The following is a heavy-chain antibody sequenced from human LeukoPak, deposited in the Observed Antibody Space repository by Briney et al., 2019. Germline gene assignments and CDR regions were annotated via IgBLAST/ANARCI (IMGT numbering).Heavy chain of an antibody. CDR3: ARGPHGYSSSWHRPSYNWFDP. D-gene: IGHD6-13*01. Sequence: SETLSLTCAVYGGSFSGYYWSWIRQPPGKGLEWIGEINHSGSTNYNPSLKSRVTISVDTSKNQFSLKLSSVTAVDTAVYYCARGPHGYSSSWHRPSYNWFDPWGQGTLVTVSS. CDR2: INHSGST. V-gene: IGHV4-34*01. J-gene: IGHJ5*02. CDR1: GGSFSGYY.